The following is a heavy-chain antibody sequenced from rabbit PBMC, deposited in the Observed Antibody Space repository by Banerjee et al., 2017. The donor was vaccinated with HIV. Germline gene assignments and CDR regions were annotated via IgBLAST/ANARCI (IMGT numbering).Heavy chain of an antibody. V-gene: IGHV1S7*01. D-gene: IGHD1-1*01. J-gene: IGHJ4*01. CDR2: IYAGKDIT. CDR3: ARYTTSGYYFNL. Sequence: QLKETGGGLVQPGGSLTLSCTASGFDFTRYYMSWVRQAPGKGLEWIGIIYAGKDITDYASWVNGRFTISSDNAQNTVDLQMNSLTAADTATYFCARYTTSGYYFNLWGPGTLVTVS. CDR1: GFDFTRYY.